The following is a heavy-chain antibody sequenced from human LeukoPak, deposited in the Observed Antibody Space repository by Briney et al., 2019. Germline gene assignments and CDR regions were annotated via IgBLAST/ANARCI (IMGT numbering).Heavy chain of an antibody. CDR2: MNPNSGNT. V-gene: IGHV1-8*01. J-gene: IGHJ6*03. CDR3: ARQVTMVRGVIKYYYYYYMDV. D-gene: IGHD3-10*01. Sequence: ASVKVSCKASGYTFTSYDINWVRQATGQGLEWMGWMNPNSGNTGYAQKFQGRVTMTRNTSISTAYMELSSLRSEDTAVYYCARQVTMVRGVIKYYYYYYMDVWGKGTTVTISS. CDR1: GYTFTSYD.